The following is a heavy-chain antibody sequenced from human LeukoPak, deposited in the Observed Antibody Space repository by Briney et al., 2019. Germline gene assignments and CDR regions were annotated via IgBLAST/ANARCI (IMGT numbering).Heavy chain of an antibody. CDR1: GFTFSDYY. D-gene: IGHD3-16*01. Sequence: KTGGSLGLSCAASGFTFSDYYMTWIRQAPGKGLEWVSYISSSSSYTNYAASVRGRFTVSRDNAKNSLYLQMNSLRAEDTAVYYCARERVLRVWGQGTLVTVSS. CDR3: ARERVLRV. V-gene: IGHV3-11*05. J-gene: IGHJ4*02. CDR2: ISSSSSYT.